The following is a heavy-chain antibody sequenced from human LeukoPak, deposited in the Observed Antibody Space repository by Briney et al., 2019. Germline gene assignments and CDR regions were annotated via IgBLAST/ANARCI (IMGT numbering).Heavy chain of an antibody. CDR1: GYSFTSYW. J-gene: IGHJ3*02. Sequence: GESLKISRKGSGYSFTSYWIGWVRQMPGKGLEWMGIIYPGDSDTRYSPSFQGQVTISADKSISTAYLKWNSLQALDTAMYYCARITRVNYYDGSGYYYSHFDAFDIWGQGTMVTVSS. D-gene: IGHD3-22*01. CDR2: IYPGDSDT. CDR3: ARITRVNYYDGSGYYYSHFDAFDI. V-gene: IGHV5-51*01.